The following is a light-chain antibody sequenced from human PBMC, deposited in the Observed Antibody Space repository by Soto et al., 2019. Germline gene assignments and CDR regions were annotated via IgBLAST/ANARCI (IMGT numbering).Light chain of an antibody. J-gene: IGKJ5*01. Sequence: EIVLTQSPATLSLSPGERATLSCRASQSVSGFLACFQQKPGQAPRLLIYDASKRATGIPARFSGSGSGTDFTLTISSLEPEDFAVYYCQQRNYWQVTFGQGTRLEIK. CDR1: QSVSGF. CDR2: DAS. V-gene: IGKV3-11*01. CDR3: QQRNYWQVT.